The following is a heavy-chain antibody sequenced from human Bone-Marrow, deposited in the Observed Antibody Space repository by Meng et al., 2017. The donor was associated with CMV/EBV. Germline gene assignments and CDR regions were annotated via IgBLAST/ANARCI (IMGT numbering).Heavy chain of an antibody. CDR2: ISYDGSNK. V-gene: IGHV3-30-3*01. J-gene: IGHJ5*02. CDR3: TTEGWFDP. Sequence: GESLKISCAASGFTFSSYAMHWVRQAPGKGLEWVAVISYDGSNKYYADSVKGRFTISRDNSKNTLYLQMNSLKTEDTAVYYCTTEGWFDPWGQGTLVTVSS. CDR1: GFTFSSYA.